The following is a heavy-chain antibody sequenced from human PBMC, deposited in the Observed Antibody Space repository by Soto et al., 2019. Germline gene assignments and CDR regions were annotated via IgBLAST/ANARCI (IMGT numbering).Heavy chain of an antibody. Sequence: QVQLAESGGGVVQPGRSLRLSCAASGFTFSLYAMHWVRQAPGKGLEWVAVISHDGTNTFYADSVKGLFTISRDNSNNTLHLQMNSLRAEDTAVYYCARDATTMVLLLITSWFDPWGKGTLVTVSS. V-gene: IGHV3-30-3*01. J-gene: IGHJ5*02. CDR2: ISHDGTNT. CDR3: ARDATTMVLLLITSWFDP. CDR1: GFTFSLYA. D-gene: IGHD3-10*01.